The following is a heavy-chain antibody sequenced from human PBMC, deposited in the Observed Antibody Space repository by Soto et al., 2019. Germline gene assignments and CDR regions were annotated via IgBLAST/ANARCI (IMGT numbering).Heavy chain of an antibody. CDR3: ARGRTWGARDFDY. Sequence: QVQLVQSGGEVKRPGASVRVSCKASGYSFNTYAISWVRQAPGQGLEWMGWISAYNGHTDYAQKFPGRVTMTTDTSTNTVSMELRGLTSDDTAVYYCARGRTWGARDFDYWGQGTLVTVSS. CDR2: ISAYNGHT. J-gene: IGHJ4*02. CDR1: GYSFNTYA. V-gene: IGHV1-18*01. D-gene: IGHD3-16*01.